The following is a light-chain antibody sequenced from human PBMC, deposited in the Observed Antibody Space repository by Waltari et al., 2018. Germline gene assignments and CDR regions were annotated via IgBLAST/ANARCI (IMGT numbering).Light chain of an antibody. CDR3: QQANNWS. CDR1: QGLPSW. Sequence: DIQMTQPPSSVSASVGDRVTITCRAPQGLPSWIVWYQQQPGKAPRLLIYAASTLESGVPSRFSGSGSGTDFSLTISSLQTEDVGTYYCQQANNWSFGQGTKVEIK. V-gene: IGKV1D-12*01. CDR2: AAS. J-gene: IGKJ1*01.